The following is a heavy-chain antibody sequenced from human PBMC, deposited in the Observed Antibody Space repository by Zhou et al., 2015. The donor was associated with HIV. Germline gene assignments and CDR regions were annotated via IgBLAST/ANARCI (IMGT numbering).Heavy chain of an antibody. Sequence: QVQLVQSGAEVKKPGASVTVSCKASGYTFTSHGISWVRQAPGQGLEWMGWISAYNGNTNYAQKLQGRVTMTTDTSTSTAYMELRSLRSDDTAVYYCAREGSSWYGVFGDTGLYYFDYWGQGTLVTVSS. D-gene: IGHD6-13*01. V-gene: IGHV1-18*01. CDR3: AREGSSWYGVFGDTGLYYFDY. J-gene: IGHJ4*02. CDR2: ISAYNGNT. CDR1: GYTFTSHG.